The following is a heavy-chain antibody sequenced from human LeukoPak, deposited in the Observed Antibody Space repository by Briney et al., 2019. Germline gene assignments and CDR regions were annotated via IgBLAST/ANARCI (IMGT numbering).Heavy chain of an antibody. J-gene: IGHJ4*02. V-gene: IGHV3-23*01. CDR1: GFTFTNAW. D-gene: IGHD6-19*01. Sequence: GGSLRLSCEASGFTFTNAWMIWVRQAPGKGLEWVSSLNGGGDTTYYADSVKGRFTISRDNSKNTLYLQMNSLRAEDTAVYYCTRRVAANNPFDYWGQGTLVTVSS. CDR3: TRRVAANNPFDY. CDR2: LNGGGDTT.